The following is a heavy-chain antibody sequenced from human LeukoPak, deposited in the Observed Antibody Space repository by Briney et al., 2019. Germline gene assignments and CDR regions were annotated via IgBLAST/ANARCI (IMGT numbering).Heavy chain of an antibody. CDR3: ARERQRDYGSGSRRVDP. D-gene: IGHD3-10*01. CDR2: IYYSGGT. CDR1: GGSISSGGYY. J-gene: IGHJ5*02. V-gene: IGHV4-31*03. Sequence: PSETLSLTCTVSGGSISSGGYYWSWIRQHPGKGLEWIGIIYYSGGTYYNPSLKSRVTTSVDATKNQFSLKLSSETAADTAVYYCARERQRDYGSGSRRVDPWGQGTLVTVSS.